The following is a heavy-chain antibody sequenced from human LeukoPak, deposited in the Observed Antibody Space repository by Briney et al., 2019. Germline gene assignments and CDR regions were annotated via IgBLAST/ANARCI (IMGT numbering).Heavy chain of an antibody. Sequence: ASVKVSCKASGYTFTSYYMHWVRQAPGQGLEWMGLINPTGGSTGYAQKFQGRVTMTRDMSTSTDYMELSSLRSEDTAIYYCARDNSVGDNAWWFNPWGQGTLVTVSS. D-gene: IGHD1-26*01. CDR1: GYTFTSYY. V-gene: IGHV1-46*01. CDR3: ARDNSVGDNAWWFNP. J-gene: IGHJ5*02. CDR2: INPTGGST.